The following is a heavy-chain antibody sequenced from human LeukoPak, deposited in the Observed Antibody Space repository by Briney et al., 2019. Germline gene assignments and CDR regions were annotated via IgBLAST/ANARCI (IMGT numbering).Heavy chain of an antibody. D-gene: IGHD2-21*02. CDR3: ARDLNLKGDPPHY. V-gene: IGHV1-69*13. J-gene: IGHJ4*02. CDR2: IIPIFGTA. CDR1: GGTFSSYA. Sequence: ASVKVSCKASGGTFSSYAISWVRQAPGQGLEWMGGIIPIFGTANYAQKFQGRVTITADESTSTAYMELSSLRSEDTAVYYCARDLNLKGDPPHYWGQGTLATVSS.